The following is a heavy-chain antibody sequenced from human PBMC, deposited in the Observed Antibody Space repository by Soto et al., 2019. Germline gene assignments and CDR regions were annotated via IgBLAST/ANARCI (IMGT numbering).Heavy chain of an antibody. CDR3: ARYSSSWDY. Sequence: GGSLRLSCAASGFTFRSHGMHWVRQAPGKGLDWVAVIWHDGSKEYYADPVKGRFAISRDNSKNTLYLQMNSLRAEDTAVYYCARYSSSWDYWGRGTLVTVSS. D-gene: IGHD6-6*01. CDR1: GFTFRSHG. J-gene: IGHJ4*02. CDR2: IWHDGSKE. V-gene: IGHV3-33*01.